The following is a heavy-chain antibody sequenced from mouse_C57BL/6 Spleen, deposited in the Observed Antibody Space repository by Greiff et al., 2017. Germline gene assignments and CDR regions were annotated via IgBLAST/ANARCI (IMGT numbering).Heavy chain of an antibody. J-gene: IGHJ4*01. CDR1: GYAFSSSW. Sequence: QVQLQQSGPELVKPGASVKISCKASGYAFSSSWMNWVKQRPGKGLEWIGRIYPGDGDTNYNGKFKGKATLTADKSSSTAYMQLSSLTSEDSAVYFCGRGVQDAMDYWGQGTSVTVSS. CDR3: GRGVQDAMDY. V-gene: IGHV1-82*01. D-gene: IGHD2-14*01. CDR2: IYPGDGDT.